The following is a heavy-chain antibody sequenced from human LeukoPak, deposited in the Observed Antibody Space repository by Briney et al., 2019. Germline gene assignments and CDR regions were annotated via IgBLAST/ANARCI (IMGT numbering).Heavy chain of an antibody. D-gene: IGHD4-17*01. CDR2: INPNSGGT. V-gene: IGHV1-2*02. Sequence: ASVKVSCKASGYTFTGYYMHWVRQAPGQGFEWMGWINPNSGGTNYAQKFQGRVTMTRDTSISTAYMELSRLRSDDTAVYYCARGGEPGYGDFLTDYWGQGTLVTVSS. J-gene: IGHJ4*02. CDR3: ARGGEPGYGDFLTDY. CDR1: GYTFTGYY.